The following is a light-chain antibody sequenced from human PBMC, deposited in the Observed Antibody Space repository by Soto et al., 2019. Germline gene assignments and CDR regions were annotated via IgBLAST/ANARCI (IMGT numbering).Light chain of an antibody. CDR1: QGISSY. J-gene: IGKJ4*01. CDR3: QQYYSYPQVT. CDR2: AAS. Sequence: AIRVTQAPSSLSASTVDIVNITCLSSQGISSYLAWYQQKPGKAPKLLIYAASTLQSGVPSRFSGSGSGTDFTLTISCLQSEDFATYYCQQYYSYPQVTFGGGTKVDI. V-gene: IGKV1-8*01.